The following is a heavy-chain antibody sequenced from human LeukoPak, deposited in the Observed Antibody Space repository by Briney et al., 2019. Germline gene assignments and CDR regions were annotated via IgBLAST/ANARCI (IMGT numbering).Heavy chain of an antibody. Sequence: GASVKVSCKSSGYTFTTYGISWMRQAPGQSLEWIGWISPYNSNTKYAQKLQGRVTMTTDTSTNTAYMEVRSLRSDDTAVYYCAREAPVAAGSDAFDIWGQGTMVTVSS. CDR2: ISPYNSNT. J-gene: IGHJ3*02. CDR1: GYTFTTYG. CDR3: AREAPVAAGSDAFDI. V-gene: IGHV1-18*01. D-gene: IGHD6-19*01.